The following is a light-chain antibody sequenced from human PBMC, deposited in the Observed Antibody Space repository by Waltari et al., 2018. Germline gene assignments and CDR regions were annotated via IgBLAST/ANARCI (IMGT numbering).Light chain of an antibody. CDR2: GVS. J-gene: IGKJ2*02. Sequence: DIQMTQSPSFLTASVGDRVTISCRASQSVGVKLNWYQQRPGQAPSLLIFGVSSLHGGAPSWFSGSGSETAFSLTIRGLQPEDFATYYCHQTHSFPRTFGQGTKVEIK. V-gene: IGKV1-39*01. CDR3: HQTHSFPRT. CDR1: QSVGVK.